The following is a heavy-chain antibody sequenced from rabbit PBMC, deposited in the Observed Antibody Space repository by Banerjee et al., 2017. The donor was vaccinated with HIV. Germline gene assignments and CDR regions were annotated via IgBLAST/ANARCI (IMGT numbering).Heavy chain of an antibody. J-gene: IGHJ4*01. D-gene: IGHD4-1*01. Sequence: QSLEESGGGLVQPEGSLTLTCTASGFSFSSTYHMTWVRQAPGKGLEWIACIDSGSGSTWYASWAKGRFTISRSTSLNTVTLQMTSLTGADTATYFCARDNYISGVGVTFDLWGQGTLVTVS. CDR2: IDSGSGST. V-gene: IGHV1S43*01. CDR3: ARDNYISGVGVTFDL. CDR1: GFSFSSTYH.